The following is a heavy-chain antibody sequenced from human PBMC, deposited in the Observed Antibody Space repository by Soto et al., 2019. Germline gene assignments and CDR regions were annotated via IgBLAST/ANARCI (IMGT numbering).Heavy chain of an antibody. CDR3: ARIDPPLMLAWFDP. CDR2: IFYSGST. D-gene: IGHD2-8*01. J-gene: IGHJ5*02. Sequence: SETLSLTCTLSGASISDNYWSWIRQPPGKGLEWIGYIFYSGSTNYNPSLESRVTIPIDTPKNQFSLRLNSVTAADTAVYYCARIDPPLMLAWFDPWGQGTLVTVSS. CDR1: GASISDNY. V-gene: IGHV4-59*01.